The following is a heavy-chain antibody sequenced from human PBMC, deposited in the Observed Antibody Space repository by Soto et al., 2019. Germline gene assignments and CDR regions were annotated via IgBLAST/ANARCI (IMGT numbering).Heavy chain of an antibody. Sequence: PSETLSLTCTVSGGSISSSSYYWGWIRQPPGKGLEWIGSIYYSGSTYYNPSLKSRVTISVDTSKNQFSLKLSSVTAADTAVYYCARSELYYYGSGSYYFRGXWGQGTLVTVSS. CDR1: GGSISSSSYY. D-gene: IGHD3-10*01. CDR3: ARSELYYYGSGSYYFRGX. CDR2: IYYSGST. J-gene: IGHJ5*02. V-gene: IGHV4-39*01.